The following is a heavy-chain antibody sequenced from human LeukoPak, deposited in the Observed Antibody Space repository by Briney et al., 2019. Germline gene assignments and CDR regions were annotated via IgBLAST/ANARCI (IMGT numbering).Heavy chain of an antibody. Sequence: GGSLRLSCASSGFTFNSYAMNWVRQAPGKGLEWVSGISGSGGSTHYAGSVKGRFTISRDNSENTLYLQMNSLRAEDTAVYYCAKDSKYCSSTSCYYYFDYWGQGTLVTVSS. D-gene: IGHD2-2*01. CDR3: AKDSKYCSSTSCYYYFDY. J-gene: IGHJ4*02. CDR1: GFTFNSYA. CDR2: ISGSGGST. V-gene: IGHV3-23*01.